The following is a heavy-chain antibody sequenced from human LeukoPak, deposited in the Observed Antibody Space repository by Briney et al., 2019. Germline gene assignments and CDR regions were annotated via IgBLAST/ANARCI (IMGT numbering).Heavy chain of an antibody. D-gene: IGHD2-2*01. J-gene: IGHJ4*02. CDR3: ARTLDTHKAVVPAAAIDY. Sequence: GASVKVSCKASGYTFTSYDINWVRQATGQGLEWMGWMNPNSGNTGYAQKFQGRVTMTRNTSISTAYMELSSLRSEDTVVYYCARTLDTHKAVVPAAAIDYWGQGTLVTVSS. V-gene: IGHV1-8*01. CDR1: GYTFTSYD. CDR2: MNPNSGNT.